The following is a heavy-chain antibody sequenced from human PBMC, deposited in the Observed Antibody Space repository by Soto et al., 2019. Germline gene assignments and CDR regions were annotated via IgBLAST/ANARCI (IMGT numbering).Heavy chain of an antibody. Sequence: ASVKVSCKASGYTFTSYAMHWVRQAPGQRLEWMGWINAGIGDTQYSQKFQGRVTITRDTSASTAYMELSSLRSEDTAVYYCARGLNGYLHYFDYWGQGTPVTVSS. CDR3: ARGLNGYLHYFDY. V-gene: IGHV1-3*01. CDR1: GYTFTSYA. J-gene: IGHJ4*02. D-gene: IGHD5-18*01. CDR2: INAGIGDT.